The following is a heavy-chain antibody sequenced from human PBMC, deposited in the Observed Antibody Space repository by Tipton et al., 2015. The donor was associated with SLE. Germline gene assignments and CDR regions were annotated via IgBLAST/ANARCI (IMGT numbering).Heavy chain of an antibody. V-gene: IGHV4-59*01. J-gene: IGHJ4*02. Sequence: GLVKPSETLSLTCTVSGGSISSDYWSWVRQSPGKGLEWIGYVYYDGRTRYNPSLKNRVTISVDTSRNQFSLNVNSVTAADTAVYFCTRGVNLEIWGLGTLVTVSS. CDR1: GGSISSDY. CDR2: VYYDGRT. D-gene: IGHD4-23*01. CDR3: TRGVNLEI.